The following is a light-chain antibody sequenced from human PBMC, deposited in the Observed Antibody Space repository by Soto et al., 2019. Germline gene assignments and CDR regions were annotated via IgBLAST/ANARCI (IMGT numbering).Light chain of an antibody. CDR3: IQTLQTPLT. V-gene: IGKV2-28*01. Sequence: DIVMTQSPLSLTVTPGEPASISCRSSRSLLKANGYTYFHWFLQKPGQSPQLLIYLGSNRASGVPDRFSGSGSGTDFTLKISRVEAEDFGVYYCIQTLQTPLTFGGGTKVDIK. CDR2: LGS. J-gene: IGKJ4*01. CDR1: RSLLKANGYTY.